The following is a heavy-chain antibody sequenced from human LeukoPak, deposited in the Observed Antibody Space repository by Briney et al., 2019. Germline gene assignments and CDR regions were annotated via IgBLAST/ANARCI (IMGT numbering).Heavy chain of an antibody. D-gene: IGHD4-11*01. Sequence: GGSLRLSCAASGFTFSNYAMSWVRQAPGKGLEWVSSISSSSSYIYYADSVKGRFTISRDNAKNSLYLQMNSLRAEDTAVYYCARGYSNYGYAFDIWGQGTMVTVSS. V-gene: IGHV3-21*01. CDR2: ISSSSSYI. CDR3: ARGYSNYGYAFDI. J-gene: IGHJ3*02. CDR1: GFTFSNYA.